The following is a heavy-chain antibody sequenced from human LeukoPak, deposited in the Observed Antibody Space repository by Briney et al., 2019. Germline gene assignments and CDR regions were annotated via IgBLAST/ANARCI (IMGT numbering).Heavy chain of an antibody. Sequence: PGRSLRLSCAASGFTFSSYGMHWVRQAPGKGLEWVAVTSYDGSNKYYADSVKGRFTISRDNSKNTLYLQMNSLRAEDTAVYYCAKDGPRAVDDGFDIWGQGTMVIVSS. J-gene: IGHJ3*02. CDR1: GFTFSSYG. CDR2: TSYDGSNK. D-gene: IGHD5-24*01. V-gene: IGHV3-30*18. CDR3: AKDGPRAVDDGFDI.